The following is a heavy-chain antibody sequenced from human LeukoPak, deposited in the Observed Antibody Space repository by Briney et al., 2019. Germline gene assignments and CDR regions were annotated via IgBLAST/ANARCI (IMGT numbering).Heavy chain of an antibody. CDR3: AKDSPYAPPST. CDR1: GFTFSSYG. J-gene: IGHJ3*01. V-gene: IGHV3-30*02. CDR2: IRFDGSTK. Sequence: GESLRLSCAASGFTFSSYGMHWVRQAPGKGLEWVAFIRFDGSTKYYADSVKGRFTISRDNSKNTLYLQMNSLRAEDTAVYYCAKDSPYAPPSTWGQGTMVTVSS. D-gene: IGHD2-2*01.